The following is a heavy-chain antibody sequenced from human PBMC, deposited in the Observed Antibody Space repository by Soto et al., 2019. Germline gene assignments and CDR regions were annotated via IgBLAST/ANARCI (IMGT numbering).Heavy chain of an antibody. CDR3: ARAPPFTVITHYSMDV. CDR2: ITPIYNKT. CDR1: GDTFSSSG. D-gene: IGHD4-4*01. Sequence: SVKVSCKASGDTFSSSGVNWVRQAPGQGLEWMGGITPIYNKTTYAQRFQGRVTLTAATSTRTAYMELSSLRSDDTAIYYCARAPPFTVITHYSMDVWGQGTTVTVSS. J-gene: IGHJ6*02. V-gene: IGHV1-69*06.